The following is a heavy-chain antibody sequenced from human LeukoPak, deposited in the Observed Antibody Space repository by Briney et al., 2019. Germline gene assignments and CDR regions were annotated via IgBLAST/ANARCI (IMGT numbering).Heavy chain of an antibody. CDR1: GFTFRSYA. V-gene: IGHV3-9*01. CDR2: ISWNSGSI. Sequence: GGSLRLSCATSGFTFRSYAMIWVRQAPERGLQWVSGISWNSGSIGYADSVKGRFTISRDNAKNSLYLQMNSLRAEDTALYYCAKDMRAMGSLDYWGQGTLVTVSS. J-gene: IGHJ4*02. CDR3: AKDMRAMGSLDY. D-gene: IGHD5-18*01.